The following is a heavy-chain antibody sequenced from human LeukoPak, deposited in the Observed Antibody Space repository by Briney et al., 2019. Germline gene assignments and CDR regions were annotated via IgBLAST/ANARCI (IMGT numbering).Heavy chain of an antibody. CDR3: ARDSCSGGSCYSHDY. V-gene: IGHV3-48*04. Sequence: GGSLRLSCAASGFTFSSYSLNWVRQAPGKGLEWVSFLSSSSSIIYYADSVKGRFTISRDNAKNSLYLQMNSLRAEDTAVYYCARDSCSGGSCYSHDYWGQGTLVTVSS. CDR2: LSSSSSII. D-gene: IGHD2-15*01. CDR1: GFTFSSYS. J-gene: IGHJ4*02.